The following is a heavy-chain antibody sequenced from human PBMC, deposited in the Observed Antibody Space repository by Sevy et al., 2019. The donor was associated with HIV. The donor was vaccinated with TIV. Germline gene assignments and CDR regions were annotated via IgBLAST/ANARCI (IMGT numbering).Heavy chain of an antibody. D-gene: IGHD2-8*01. Sequence: GGSLRLSCAASGFTFSKYSMSRVRQPPWKGLEWVSTLTFGRGEINYADSVKGRFTISRDNSKSSVYLQMNNLRPEDTAVYYCAREGCTKHHDYWGQGTLVTVSS. V-gene: IGHV3-23*01. CDR2: LTFGRGEI. CDR1: GFTFSKYS. CDR3: AREGCTKHHDY. J-gene: IGHJ4*02.